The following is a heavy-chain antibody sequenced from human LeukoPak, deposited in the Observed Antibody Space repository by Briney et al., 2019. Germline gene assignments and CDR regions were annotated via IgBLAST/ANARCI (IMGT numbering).Heavy chain of an antibody. V-gene: IGHV4-38-2*01. CDR2: IYHSGST. Sequence: PSETLSLTCAVSGYSISSGYYWAWIRQPPGKGLEYIGKIYHSGSTYYNPSLKNRVTISVDTSKNQFSMKLSSVTAADTAVYYCARPPLIVVVIADLDAFDIWGQGTMVTVSS. CDR1: GYSISSGYY. D-gene: IGHD2-21*01. CDR3: ARPPLIVVVIADLDAFDI. J-gene: IGHJ3*02.